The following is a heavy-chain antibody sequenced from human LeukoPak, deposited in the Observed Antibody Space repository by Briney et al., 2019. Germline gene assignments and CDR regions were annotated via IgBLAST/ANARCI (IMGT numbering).Heavy chain of an antibody. Sequence: GGSLRLSCAASGFPFSPNYMSWVRQAPGEGLEWGSVINTGGSAFYADSVKGRFTISRDNSNNTLYLQMNSLRAEDTAVYYCARVRRQVGSRWFDSWGQGILVTVSS. D-gene: IGHD1-26*01. CDR3: ARVRRQVGSRWFDS. J-gene: IGHJ5*01. CDR1: GFPFSPNY. CDR2: INTGGSA. V-gene: IGHV3-53*01.